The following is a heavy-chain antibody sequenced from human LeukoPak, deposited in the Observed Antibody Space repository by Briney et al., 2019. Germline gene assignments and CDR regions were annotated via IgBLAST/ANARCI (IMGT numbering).Heavy chain of an antibody. D-gene: IGHD2-15*01. Sequence: PGGSLRLSCAASGFTFTTYGMHWVRQAPGKGLEWVAFIRYDGSNKYYADSVKGRFTISRDNSKNTLYLQMNSLRAEDTAVYYCAKGNCSGGSCSLLNYYMDVWGKGTTVTVSS. CDR2: IRYDGSNK. J-gene: IGHJ6*03. V-gene: IGHV3-30*02. CDR3: AKGNCSGGSCSLLNYYMDV. CDR1: GFTFTTYG.